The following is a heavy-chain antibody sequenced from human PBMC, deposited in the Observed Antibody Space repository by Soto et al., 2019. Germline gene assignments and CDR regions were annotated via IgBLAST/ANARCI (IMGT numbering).Heavy chain of an antibody. CDR1: GGSISSYY. V-gene: IGHV4-59*01. D-gene: IGHD4-17*01. CDR3: ARRPWADYGGIFDP. Sequence: QVQLQESGPGLVKPSETLSLTCTVSGGSISSYYWSWIRQPPGKGLEWIGYIYYSGSTNYNPSLKSRVTISVDTSKNQFYLKLSSVTAADTAVYYCARRPWADYGGIFDPWGQGTLVTVSS. CDR2: IYYSGST. J-gene: IGHJ5*02.